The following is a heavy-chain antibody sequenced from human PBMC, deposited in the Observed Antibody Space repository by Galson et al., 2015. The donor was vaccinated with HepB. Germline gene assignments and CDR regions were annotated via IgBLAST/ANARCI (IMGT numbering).Heavy chain of an antibody. CDR3: ARDGPFVRGVTPPDAFDI. D-gene: IGHD3-10*02. CDR1: GYTFTSCG. Sequence: SVKVSCKASGYTFTSCGISWVRQAPGQGLEWMGWISAYNGNTNYAQKLQGRVTMTTDTSTSTAYMELRSLRSDDTAVYYCARDGPFVRGVTPPDAFDIWGQGTMVTVSS. J-gene: IGHJ3*02. CDR2: ISAYNGNT. V-gene: IGHV1-18*01.